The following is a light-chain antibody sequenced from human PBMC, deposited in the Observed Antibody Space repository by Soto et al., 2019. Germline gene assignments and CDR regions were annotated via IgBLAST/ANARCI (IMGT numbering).Light chain of an antibody. CDR3: SSYAGTNNLV. J-gene: IGLJ2*01. CDR1: SSDVGGYKY. Sequence: QSVLTQPPSASGSLGRSVTISCTGSSSDVGGYKYVSWYQQHPGKAPKVMIYEVNKRPSGVPDRFSGSKSGNTASLTVSGLQAEDEADYYCSSYAGTNNLVFGGGTKLTVL. V-gene: IGLV2-8*01. CDR2: EVN.